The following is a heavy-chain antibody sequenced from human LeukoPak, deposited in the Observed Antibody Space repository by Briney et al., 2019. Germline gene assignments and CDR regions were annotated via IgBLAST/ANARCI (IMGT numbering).Heavy chain of an antibody. V-gene: IGHV3-23*01. Sequence: GGSLRLSCAASGSTFSSYGMSWVRQAPGKGLEWVSAISGSGGSTYYADSVKGRFTISRDSSKNTLYPQMNSLRAEDTAVYYCARGPSGYHNTGGQGTLVTVSS. J-gene: IGHJ4*02. CDR2: ISGSGGST. CDR1: GSTFSSYG. CDR3: ARGPSGYHNT. D-gene: IGHD5-12*01.